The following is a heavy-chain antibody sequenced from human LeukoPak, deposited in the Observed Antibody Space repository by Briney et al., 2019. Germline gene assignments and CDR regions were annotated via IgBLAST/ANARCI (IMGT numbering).Heavy chain of an antibody. Sequence: GGSLRLSCVASGFTFSNYWMHWVRQAPGKGLVWVSRINSGGTTTSYADSVKGRFTISRDNVKNSLYLQMNSLRAEDTAVYYCASPPTMIVGHWGQGTLVTVSS. V-gene: IGHV3-74*01. CDR1: GFTFSNYW. CDR2: INSGGTTT. D-gene: IGHD3-22*01. J-gene: IGHJ4*02. CDR3: ASPPTMIVGH.